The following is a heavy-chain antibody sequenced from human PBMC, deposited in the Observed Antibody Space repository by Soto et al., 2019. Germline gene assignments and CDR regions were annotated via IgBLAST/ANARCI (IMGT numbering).Heavy chain of an antibody. CDR1: GGSISSSSYY. D-gene: IGHD3-10*01. CDR2: IYYSGST. V-gene: IGHV4-39*01. Sequence: PSETLSLTCTVSGGSISSSSYYWSWIRQPPGKGLEWIGSIYYSGSTYYNPSLKSRVTISVDTSKNQFSLKLSSVTAADTAVYYCARHTPITMVRGTAFDIWGQGTMVT. CDR3: ARHTPITMVRGTAFDI. J-gene: IGHJ3*02.